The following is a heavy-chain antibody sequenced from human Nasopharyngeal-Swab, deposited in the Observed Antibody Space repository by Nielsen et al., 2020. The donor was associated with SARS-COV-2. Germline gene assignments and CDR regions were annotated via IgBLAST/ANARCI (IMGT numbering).Heavy chain of an antibody. D-gene: IGHD5-18*01. CDR1: GYRFTSYW. CDR2: FYPGDSDT. Sequence: GASLKISCKGSGYRFTSYWIGWVRPMPGKGLEWMGIFYPGDSDTRYSPSFQRHDTISADKSISTASLQWKSLKASDTAMYYCARSSDTAMVSQYYYYGMDVWGQGTTVTVSS. V-gene: IGHV5-51*01. CDR3: ARSSDTAMVSQYYYYGMDV. J-gene: IGHJ6*02.